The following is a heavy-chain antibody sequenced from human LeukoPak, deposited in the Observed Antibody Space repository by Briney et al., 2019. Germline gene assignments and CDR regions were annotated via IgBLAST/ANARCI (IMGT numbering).Heavy chain of an antibody. D-gene: IGHD2-2*01. CDR2: INPSGGAT. V-gene: IGHV1-46*01. J-gene: IGHJ4*02. Sequence: ASVKVSCTASGYTFTSYYMHWVRQAPGQGLEWMGIINPSGGATIYAQRFEDRITMTRDTSTTTMYMALSSLSSEDTAVYYCARGGEYQLLDDYWGQGTLVTVSS. CDR1: GYTFTSYY. CDR3: ARGGEYQLLDDY.